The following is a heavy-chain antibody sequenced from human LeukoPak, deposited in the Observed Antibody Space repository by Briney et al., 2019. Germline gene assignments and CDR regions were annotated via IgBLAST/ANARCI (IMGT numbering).Heavy chain of an antibody. Sequence: SETLSLTCTVSGGSISSYYWSWIRQPPGRGLESIGYVSYNGRPNYNPSLQGRVTMSVDTSKNQLSLKLSSVTAADTAVYYCARLHVSVLTRFLYYFDYWGQGTLVTVSS. J-gene: IGHJ4*02. D-gene: IGHD3-9*01. V-gene: IGHV4-59*01. CDR1: GGSISSYY. CDR2: VSYNGRP. CDR3: ARLHVSVLTRFLYYFDY.